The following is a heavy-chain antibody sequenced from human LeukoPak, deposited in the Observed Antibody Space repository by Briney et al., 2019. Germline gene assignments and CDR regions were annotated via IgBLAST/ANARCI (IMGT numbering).Heavy chain of an antibody. CDR3: ARSAPPWDIVVVPAAPPSGTHYYYYMDV. CDR2: IIPIFGTA. V-gene: IGHV1-69*13. Sequence: GASVKVSCKASGGTFISYAISWVRQAPGQGLEWMGGIIPIFGTANYAQKFQGRVTITADESTSTAYMELSSLRSEDTAVYYCARSAPPWDIVVVPAAPPSGTHYYYYMDVWGKGTTVTVSS. D-gene: IGHD2-2*01. J-gene: IGHJ6*03. CDR1: GGTFISYA.